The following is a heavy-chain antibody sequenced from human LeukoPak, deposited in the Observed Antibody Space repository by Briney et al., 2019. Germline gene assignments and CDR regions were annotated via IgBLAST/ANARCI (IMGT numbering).Heavy chain of an antibody. CDR3: ARQSITGTTASDY. CDR2: ISPGDSDT. CDR1: GYSFTGYW. Sequence: GESLKISCKGSGYSFTGYWIGWVRQTPGKGLEWMGIISPGDSDTRYSPSFQGQVTISAGKSISTAYLQWSSLKASDTAMYYCARQSITGTTASDYWGQGTLVSVSS. V-gene: IGHV5-51*01. J-gene: IGHJ4*02. D-gene: IGHD1-7*01.